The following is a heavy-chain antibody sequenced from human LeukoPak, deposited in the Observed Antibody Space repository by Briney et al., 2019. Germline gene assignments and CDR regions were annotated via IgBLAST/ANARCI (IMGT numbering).Heavy chain of an antibody. J-gene: IGHJ4*02. V-gene: IGHV1-24*01. CDR1: RYTLTELS. CDR3: ATDPYCSGSSCYSGSYNY. Sequence: ASVKVSCKVSRYTLTELSMYWVRQAPGEGLEWMGGFYPEDGETIYAQKFQGRVTMTEDTSTDTAYMELSSMRSEDTAVYYCATDPYCSGSSCYSGSYNYWGQGTLVTVSS. D-gene: IGHD2-15*01. CDR2: FYPEDGET.